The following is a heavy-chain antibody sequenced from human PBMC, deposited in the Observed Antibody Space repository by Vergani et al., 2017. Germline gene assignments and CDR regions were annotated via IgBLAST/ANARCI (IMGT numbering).Heavy chain of an antibody. Sequence: QVQLVQSGAEVKKPGSSVKVSCKASGGTFSSYAISWVRQAPGQGLEWMGGIIPIFGTANYAQKFQGRVTITADESTSTAYMGLSSLRSEDTAVYYCARVNDFWSXYYSGVYYDYYMDVWGKGTTVTVSS. J-gene: IGHJ6*03. CDR2: IIPIFGTA. CDR3: ARVNDFWSXYYSGVYYDYYMDV. CDR1: GGTFSSYA. D-gene: IGHD3-3*01. V-gene: IGHV1-69*01.